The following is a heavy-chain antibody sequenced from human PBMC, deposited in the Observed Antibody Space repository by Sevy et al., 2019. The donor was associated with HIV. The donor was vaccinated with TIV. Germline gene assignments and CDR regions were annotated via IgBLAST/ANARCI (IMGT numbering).Heavy chain of an antibody. CDR2: IAYDGSVK. V-gene: IGHV3-30*04. J-gene: IGHJ4*02. D-gene: IGHD3-16*02. CDR3: VREGRNYEYVWGTYHSGF. CDR1: GFSFNGYA. Sequence: GGSLRLSCAASGFSFNGYAMHWVRQAPGKELEWLAVIAYDGSVKYYTESVKGRFTISRDNTKNTLFLQLNSLRPEDTAVYYCVREGRNYEYVWGTYHSGFRAQGTLVTVSS.